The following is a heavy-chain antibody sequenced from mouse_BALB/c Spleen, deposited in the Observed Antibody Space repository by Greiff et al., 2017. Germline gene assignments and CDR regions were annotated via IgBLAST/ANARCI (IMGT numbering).Heavy chain of an antibody. J-gene: IGHJ1*01. CDR3: AKLDYYGSTYGGFDV. Sequence: VQLQQSGPGLVAPSQSLSITCTVSGFSLTSYGVSWVRQPPGKGLDWLGVIWGDGSTNYHSALISRVSISKDNSKSQVFLKLNSLQTDDTATYYCAKLDYYGSTYGGFDVWGAGTTVTVSS. CDR2: IWGDGST. V-gene: IGHV2-3*01. D-gene: IGHD1-1*01. CDR1: GFSLTSYG.